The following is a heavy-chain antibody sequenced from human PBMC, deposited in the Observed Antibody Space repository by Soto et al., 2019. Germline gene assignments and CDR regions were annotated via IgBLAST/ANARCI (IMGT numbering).Heavy chain of an antibody. CDR2: IDYRGST. CDR1: AGSISSSSYF. J-gene: IGHJ4*02. V-gene: IGHV4-39*01. CDR3: ATRLYHSRGYYYVPY. D-gene: IGHD3-22*01. Sequence: GLVKPSETLSLTCTVSAGSISSSSYFSGWIRQPPGKGLEWIGTIDYRGSTSYNPSLKSRVTISVDTSKNQFSLTLSSVTAADTAVYYCATRLYHSRGYYYVPYWGQGTLVTVSS.